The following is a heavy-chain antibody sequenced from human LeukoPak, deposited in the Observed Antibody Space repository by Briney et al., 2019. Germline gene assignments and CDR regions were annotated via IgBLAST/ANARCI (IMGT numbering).Heavy chain of an antibody. Sequence: TGGSLRLSCAASGFAFSSYNMNWVRQAPGKGLEWVASISTSGAYINYADSLKGRFTISRDNAKSSLYLLMNSLRAEDTAVYYCVRDLDWNDGVCDYWGQGTLVTVSS. CDR3: VRDLDWNDGVCDY. V-gene: IGHV3-21*01. J-gene: IGHJ4*02. CDR2: ISTSGAYI. D-gene: IGHD1-1*01. CDR1: GFAFSSYN.